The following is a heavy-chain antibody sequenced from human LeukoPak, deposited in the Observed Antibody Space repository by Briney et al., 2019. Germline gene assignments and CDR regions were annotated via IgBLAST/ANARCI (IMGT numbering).Heavy chain of an antibody. V-gene: IGHV3-23*01. Sequence: PGGSLRLSCAASGFIFNNYAMNWVRQAPGKGLEWASGLSGSGNNIFYAASVRGRFTISRDNSKNTVNLQMISLTAADTAVYFCAKGGSVQPYYYGMDVWGQGTTVIVSS. CDR3: AKGGSVQPYYYGMDV. J-gene: IGHJ6*02. CDR2: LSGSGNNI. CDR1: GFIFNNYA. D-gene: IGHD3-16*01.